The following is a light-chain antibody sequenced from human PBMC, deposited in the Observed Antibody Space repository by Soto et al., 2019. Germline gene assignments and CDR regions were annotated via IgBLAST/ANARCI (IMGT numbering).Light chain of an antibody. CDR3: QQYNSYPIT. CDR2: DAS. Sequence: IQMTQSPSSLSASVGDRVTITCRASQSISSYLNWYQQKPGKAPKVLIYDASSLESGVPSRFSGSGSGTEFILTISSLQPEDFATYYCQQYNSYPITFGQGTRLEIK. V-gene: IGKV1-13*02. CDR1: QSISSY. J-gene: IGKJ5*01.